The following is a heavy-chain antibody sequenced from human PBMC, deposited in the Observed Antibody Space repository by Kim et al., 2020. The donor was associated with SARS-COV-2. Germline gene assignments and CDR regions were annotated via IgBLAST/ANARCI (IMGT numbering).Heavy chain of an antibody. D-gene: IGHD3-10*01. J-gene: IGHJ6*02. V-gene: IGHV5-10-1*01. Sequence: GESLKISCKGSGYSFTSYWITWVRQMPGKGLEWMGRIYPSDSYSNYSPSFQGHVTISADKSISTAYLQWRGLKASDTAIYYCARGDRASSYYYYGMDVWGQGTTVTVSS. CDR1: GYSFTSYW. CDR2: IYPSDSYS. CDR3: ARGDRASSYYYYGMDV.